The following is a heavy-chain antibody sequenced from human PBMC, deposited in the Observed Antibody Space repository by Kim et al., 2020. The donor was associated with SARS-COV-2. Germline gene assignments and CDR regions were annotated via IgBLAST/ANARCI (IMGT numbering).Heavy chain of an antibody. CDR3: AKTSYDSSGYYHHFDY. CDR1: GFTFDDYA. J-gene: IGHJ4*02. V-gene: IGHV3-9*01. D-gene: IGHD3-22*01. Sequence: GGSLRLSCAASGFTFDDYAMHWVRQAPGKGLEWVSGISWNSGSIGYADSVKGRFTISRDNAKNSLYLQMNSLRAEDTALYYCAKTSYDSSGYYHHFDYWGQGTLVTVSS. CDR2: ISWNSGSI.